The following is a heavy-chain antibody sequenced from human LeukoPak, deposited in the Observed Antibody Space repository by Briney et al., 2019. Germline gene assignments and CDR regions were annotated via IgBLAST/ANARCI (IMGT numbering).Heavy chain of an antibody. CDR1: GGTFSSYA. CDR3: ARGPPDYDSSGYDY. D-gene: IGHD3-22*01. Sequence: ASVKVSCKASGGTFSSYAISWVRQAPGQGLEWMGGIIPIFGTASYAQKFQGRVTITTDESTSTAYMELSSLRSEDTAVYYCARGPPDYDSSGYDYWGQGTLVTVSS. CDR2: IIPIFGTA. V-gene: IGHV1-69*05. J-gene: IGHJ4*02.